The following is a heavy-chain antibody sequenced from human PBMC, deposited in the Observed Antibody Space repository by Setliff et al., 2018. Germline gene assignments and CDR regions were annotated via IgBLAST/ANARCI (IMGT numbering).Heavy chain of an antibody. V-gene: IGHV1-69*13. CDR1: GGTFSTYA. CDR3: ARVRDCSGGICHRGFHHYMDV. D-gene: IGHD2-15*01. J-gene: IGHJ6*03. Sequence: SVKVSCKASGGTFSTYAIDWVRQAPGHGLEWMGGIIPMFGTTNYARKFQGRVTITADESTITAYMELSSLRSEDTAVYYCARVRDCSGGICHRGFHHYMDVWGKGTTVTVSS. CDR2: IIPMFGTT.